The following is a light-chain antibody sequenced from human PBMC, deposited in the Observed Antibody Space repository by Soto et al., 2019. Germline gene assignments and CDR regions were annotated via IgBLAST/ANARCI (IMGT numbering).Light chain of an antibody. CDR2: GXS. Sequence: EIVMTQSPATLSVSPXXXXXXXXXXXQSVSSNLAWYQQKPGQAPRLLIYGXSTRXXXIXARFSGSGSGTEFTLTISSLQSEDFAVYYCQQYNNWPPATFGQGTKV. CDR3: QQYNNWPPAT. CDR1: QSVSSN. V-gene: IGKV3-15*01. J-gene: IGKJ1*01.